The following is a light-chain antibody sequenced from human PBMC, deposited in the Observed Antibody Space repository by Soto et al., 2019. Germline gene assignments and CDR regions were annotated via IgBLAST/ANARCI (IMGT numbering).Light chain of an antibody. V-gene: IGLV2-14*03. J-gene: IGLJ1*01. CDR3: SSYAGSSTLYV. CDR1: SSDVGGYSY. CDR2: DVS. Sequence: QSALTQPASVSGSPGQSITISCTGTSSDVGGYSYVSWYQHHPGKAPKLIIYDVSVRPSGVSNRFSGSKSGNTASLTISGLQAEDEADYYCSSYAGSSTLYVFGIGTKLTVL.